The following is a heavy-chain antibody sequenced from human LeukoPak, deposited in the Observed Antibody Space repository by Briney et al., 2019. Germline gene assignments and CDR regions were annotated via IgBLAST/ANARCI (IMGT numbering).Heavy chain of an antibody. J-gene: IGHJ4*02. D-gene: IGHD1-26*01. V-gene: IGHV3-23*01. CDR1: GSTIRDHA. Sequence: GWSLRLSCAASGSTIRDHAISWVRQAPGKGLEWVSAISYGDDTTHYADSVKGRFTIFRDKLIDTLYLHMNSLRVENTALYFCVRDGAQPGYYLDFWGQGSLVTVSS. CDR3: VRDGAQPGYYLDF. CDR2: ISYGDDTT.